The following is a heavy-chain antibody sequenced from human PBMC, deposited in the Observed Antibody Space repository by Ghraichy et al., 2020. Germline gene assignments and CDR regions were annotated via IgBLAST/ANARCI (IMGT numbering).Heavy chain of an antibody. CDR1: GGSFSGYY. V-gene: IGHV4-34*01. J-gene: IGHJ4*02. Sequence: LETLSLTCAVYGGSFSGYYWSWIRQPPGKGLEWIGEINHSGSTNYNPSLKSRVTISVDTSKNQFSLKLSSVTAADTAVYYCARGKAAAGTIRRGRAGVAYYFDYWGQGTLVTVSS. D-gene: IGHD6-13*01. CDR3: ARGKAAAGTIRRGRAGVAYYFDY. CDR2: INHSGST.